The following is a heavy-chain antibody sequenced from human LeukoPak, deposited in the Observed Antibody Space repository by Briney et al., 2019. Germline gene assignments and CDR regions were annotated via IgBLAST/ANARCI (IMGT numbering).Heavy chain of an antibody. CDR3: ARDSLGRIVVVPAAMVDY. CDR2: FVTA. V-gene: IGHV1-69*05. Sequence: FVTANYAQKFQGRVTITTDEYTSTAYMELSSLRAEDTAVYYCARDSLGRIVVVPAAMVDYWGQGTLVTVSS. D-gene: IGHD2-2*01. J-gene: IGHJ4*02.